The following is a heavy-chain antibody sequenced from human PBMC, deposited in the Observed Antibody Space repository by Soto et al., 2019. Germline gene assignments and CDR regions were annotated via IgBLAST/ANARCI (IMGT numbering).Heavy chain of an antibody. V-gene: IGHV3-23*01. Sequence: GGSLRLSCAASGFTFSSYAMSWVRQAPGKGLEWVSAISGSGGSTYYADSVKGRFTISRDNSKNTLYLQMNSLRAEDTAVYYCAKVGNYDFWSGYYSNWFDPWGQGTLVTVSS. CDR2: ISGSGGST. CDR3: AKVGNYDFWSGYYSNWFDP. CDR1: GFTFSSYA. J-gene: IGHJ5*02. D-gene: IGHD3-3*01.